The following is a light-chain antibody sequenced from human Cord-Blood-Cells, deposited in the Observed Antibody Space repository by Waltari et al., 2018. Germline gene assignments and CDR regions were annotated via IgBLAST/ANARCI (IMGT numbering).Light chain of an antibody. J-gene: IGLJ1*01. CDR1: SSDVVGYNY. V-gene: IGLV2-14*01. Sequence: QSALTQPASVSGSPGQSITISCTGTSSDVVGYNYFSWYQQHPGKAPKLMLYDVSNRPSGCSNRFCGYKAGNTASLTISGLQAEDEADYYCSSYTSSSTLYVFGTGTKVTVL. CDR2: DVS. CDR3: SSYTSSSTLYV.